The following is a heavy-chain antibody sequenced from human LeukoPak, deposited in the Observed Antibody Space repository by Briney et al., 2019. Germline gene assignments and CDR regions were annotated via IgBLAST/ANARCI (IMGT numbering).Heavy chain of an antibody. CDR3: ARHWGLVVISSWFDP. CDR2: INHSGST. V-gene: IGHV4-34*01. Sequence: SETLSLTCAVYGGSFSGYYWSWIRQPPGKGLEWIGEINHSGSTNYNPSLKSRVTISVDTSKNQFSLKLSSVTAADTAVYYCARHWGLVVISSWFDPWGQGTLVTVSS. J-gene: IGHJ5*02. CDR1: GGSFSGYY. D-gene: IGHD3-22*01.